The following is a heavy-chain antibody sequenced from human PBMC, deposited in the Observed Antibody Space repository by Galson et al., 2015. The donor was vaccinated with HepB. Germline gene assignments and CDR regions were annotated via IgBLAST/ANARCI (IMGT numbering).Heavy chain of an antibody. CDR3: ARDLETYSSSWYLYY. D-gene: IGHD6-13*01. Sequence: VKVSCKASGYTFTDYALHWVRQAPGQSLEWMGWIHGGNGNTKYSQKFQGRVTITRDTSASTAYMDLSSLRSEDTAVYYCARDLETYSSSWYLYYWGQGTLVTVSS. V-gene: IGHV1-3*01. J-gene: IGHJ4*02. CDR2: IHGGNGNT. CDR1: GYTFTDYA.